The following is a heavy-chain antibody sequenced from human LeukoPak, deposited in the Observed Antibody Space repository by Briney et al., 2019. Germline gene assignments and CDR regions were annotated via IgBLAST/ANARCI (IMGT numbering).Heavy chain of an antibody. CDR3: TTDWSSQTPDYFDY. CDR2: IKSKTDGGTT. CDR1: GFTFSSYG. V-gene: IGHV3-15*07. J-gene: IGHJ4*02. Sequence: GGSLRLSCAASGFTFSSYGMHWVRQAPGKGLEWVGRIKSKTDGGTTDYAAPVKGRFTISRDDSKNTLHLQMNSLKTEDTAVYYCTTDWSSQTPDYFDYWGQGTLVTVSS.